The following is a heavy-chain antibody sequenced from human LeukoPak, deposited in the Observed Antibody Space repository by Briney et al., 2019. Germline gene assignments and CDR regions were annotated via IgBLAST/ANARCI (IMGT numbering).Heavy chain of an antibody. V-gene: IGHV4-34*01. D-gene: IGHD2-2*01. CDR2: INHSGST. CDR3: ARERVPAANGAFDI. J-gene: IGHJ3*02. CDR1: GGSFSGYY. Sequence: PETLSLTCAVYGGSFSGYYWSWIRQPPGKGLEWIGEINHSGSTNYNPSLKSRVTISVDTSKNQFSLKLSSVTAADTAVYYCARERVPAANGAFDIWGQGTMVTVSS.